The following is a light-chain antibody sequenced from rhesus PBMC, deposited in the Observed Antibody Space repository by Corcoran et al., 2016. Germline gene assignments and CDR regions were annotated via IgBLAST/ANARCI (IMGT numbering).Light chain of an antibody. V-gene: IGKV3-31*02. J-gene: IGKJ1*01. CDR1: QSDSSY. CDR3: QATCNLWT. Sequence: EIVMTQSPATLSLSPGERVTLSCRASQSDSSYLAWYQQKPGQAPRLLIYGASSRATGIPDRFSGSGSGTDFTLTISSLEPEDFAGYYCQATCNLWTFGQRTKVEIE. CDR2: GAS.